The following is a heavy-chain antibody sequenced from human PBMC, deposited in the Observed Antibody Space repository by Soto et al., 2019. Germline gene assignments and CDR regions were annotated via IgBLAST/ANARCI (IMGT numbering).Heavy chain of an antibody. D-gene: IGHD6-13*01. CDR2: IIPIFGTA. V-gene: IGHV1-69*13. CDR3: AIPPLGGSSWYP. CDR1: GGTFSSYA. J-gene: IGHJ5*02. Sequence: SVKVSCKASGGTFSSYAISWVRQAPGQGLEWMGGIIPIFGTANYAQKFQGRVTITADESTTTAYMELSSQRSEDTAVYYCAIPPLGGSSWYPWGHGTLLTVSS.